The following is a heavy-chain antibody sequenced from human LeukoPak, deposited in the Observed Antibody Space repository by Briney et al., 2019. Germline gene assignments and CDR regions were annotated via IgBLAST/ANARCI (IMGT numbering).Heavy chain of an antibody. J-gene: IGHJ2*01. Sequence: SVKVSCKASGGTFSSYTISGVRQAPGQGLEWMGRIIPILGIANYAQKFQGRVTITADKSTSTAYMELSSLRSEDTAVYYCAKTATLSPYVDWYFDLWGRGTLVTVSS. CDR2: IIPILGIA. V-gene: IGHV1-69*02. CDR3: AKTATLSPYVDWYFDL. D-gene: IGHD2-15*01. CDR1: GGTFSSYT.